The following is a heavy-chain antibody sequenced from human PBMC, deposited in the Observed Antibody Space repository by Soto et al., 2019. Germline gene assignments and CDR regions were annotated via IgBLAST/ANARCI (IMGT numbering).Heavy chain of an antibody. CDR2: INHSGST. CDR1: GRSFSGYY. D-gene: IGHD1-1*01. Sequence: PSETLSLTCAVYGRSFSGYYWSWIRQPPGKGLEWIGEINHSGSTNYNPSLKSRVTISVDTSKNQFSLKLSSVTAADTAVYYCAVTNEGLDYWGQGTLVTVSS. CDR3: AVTNEGLDY. J-gene: IGHJ4*02. V-gene: IGHV4-34*01.